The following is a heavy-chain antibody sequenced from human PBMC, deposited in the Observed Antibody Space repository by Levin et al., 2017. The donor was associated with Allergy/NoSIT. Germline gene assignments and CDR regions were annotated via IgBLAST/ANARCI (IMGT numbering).Heavy chain of an antibody. V-gene: IGHV4-34*01. J-gene: IGHJ5*02. Sequence: SETLSLTCAVYGGSFSGYYWSWIRQPPGKGLEWIGEINHSGSTNYNPSLKSRVTISVDTSKNQFSLKLSSVTAADTAVYYCARGAMFWSGYPPGTVKPRWFDPWGQGTLVTVSS. CDR3: ARGAMFWSGYPPGTVKPRWFDP. CDR2: INHSGST. CDR1: GGSFSGYY. D-gene: IGHD3-3*01.